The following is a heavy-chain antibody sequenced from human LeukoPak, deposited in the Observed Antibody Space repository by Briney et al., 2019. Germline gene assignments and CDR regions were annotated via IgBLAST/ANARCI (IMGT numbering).Heavy chain of an antibody. CDR3: ARDNGYCSGGSCYRSDY. J-gene: IGHJ4*02. D-gene: IGHD2-15*01. CDR2: IYTSGST. V-gene: IGHV4-61*02. CDR1: GGSISSGSYY. Sequence: SETLSLTCTVSGGSISSGSYYWSWIRQPAGKGLEWIGRIYTSGSTTYTPSLKSRVTMSVDTSKNQFSLKLSSVTAADTAVYYRARDNGYCSGGSCYRSDYWGQGTLVTVSS.